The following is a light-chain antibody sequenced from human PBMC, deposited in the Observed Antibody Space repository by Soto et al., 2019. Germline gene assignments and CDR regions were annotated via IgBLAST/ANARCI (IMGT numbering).Light chain of an antibody. CDR2: EVS. V-gene: IGLV2-8*01. CDR3: SSYAGSNREV. J-gene: IGLJ1*01. CDR1: SSDVGGYNY. Sequence: QSVLNQPPSASGSPGQSVTISCTGTSSDVGGYNYVSWYQQHPGKAPKLMIYEVSKRPSGVPDRFSGSKSGNTASLTVSGLQAEGEADYYCSSYAGSNREVFGTGTKVTVL.